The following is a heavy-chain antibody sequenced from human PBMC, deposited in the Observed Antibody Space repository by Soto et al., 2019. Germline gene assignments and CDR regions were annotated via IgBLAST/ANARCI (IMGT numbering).Heavy chain of an antibody. J-gene: IGHJ3*02. CDR1: GYTFTGYY. CDR3: AGTPVAGMSAFDI. D-gene: IGHD6-19*01. V-gene: IGHV1-2*04. CDR2: INPNSGGT. Sequence: GASVKVSCKASGYTFTGYYMHWVRQAPGQGLEWMGWINPNSGGTDYAQKFQGWVTMTRDTSISTAYMELSRLRSDDTAVYYCAGTPVAGMSAFDIWGQGTMVTVSS.